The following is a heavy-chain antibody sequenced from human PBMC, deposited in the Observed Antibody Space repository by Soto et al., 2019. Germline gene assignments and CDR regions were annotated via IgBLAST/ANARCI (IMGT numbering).Heavy chain of an antibody. V-gene: IGHV4-30-2*01. D-gene: IGHD6-6*01. J-gene: IGHJ2*01. Sequence: QLQLQESGSGLVKPSQTLSLTCAVSGVSVSSGGFPWSWIRQPPGKGLEWIGYIYHGETTYYNPSLKSRVTMSIDKSKNQFSLRLTSVTAADTAVYYCVRVKQLVPWYFDLWGRGTVVSVSS. CDR1: GVSVSSGGFP. CDR2: IYHGETT. CDR3: VRVKQLVPWYFDL.